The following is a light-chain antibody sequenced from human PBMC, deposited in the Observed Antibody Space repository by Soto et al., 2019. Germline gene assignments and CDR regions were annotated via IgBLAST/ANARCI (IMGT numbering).Light chain of an antibody. CDR3: QQRSNWPPEIT. CDR1: QSVSSY. J-gene: IGKJ5*01. Sequence: IVLTQSPDTLSVSPGERATLSCRASQSVSSYLAWYQQKPGQAPRLLIYDASNRATGIPARFSGSGSGTDFTLTISSLEPEDFAVYYCQQRSNWPPEITFGQGTRLEIK. CDR2: DAS. V-gene: IGKV3-11*01.